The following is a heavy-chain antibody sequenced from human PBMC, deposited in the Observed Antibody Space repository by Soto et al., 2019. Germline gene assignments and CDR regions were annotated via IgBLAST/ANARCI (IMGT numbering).Heavy chain of an antibody. V-gene: IGHV2-5*01. J-gene: IGHJ4*02. Sequence: QITLKESGPTLVKPTQTLTLTCTFSGFSLSTSGVGVGWIRQPPGKALEWLALIYWNDDKRYSPSLKSRLTITKDTSKNQVVLTMTNMDPVDTATYYCAHRTIGAARRVYYFDYWGQGTLVTVSS. CDR3: AHRTIGAARRVYYFDY. D-gene: IGHD6-6*01. CDR2: IYWNDDK. CDR1: GFSLSTSGVG.